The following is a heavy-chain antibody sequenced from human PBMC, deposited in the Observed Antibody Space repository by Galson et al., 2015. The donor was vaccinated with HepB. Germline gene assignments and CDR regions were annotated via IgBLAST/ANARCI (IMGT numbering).Heavy chain of an antibody. Sequence: SVKVSCKASGYTFTSYYMHWVRQAPGQGLEWMGIINPSGGSTSYAQKFQGRVTMTRDTSTSTVYMELSSLRSEDTAVYYCARGTLAQPGNVWGSYRYQPNFDYWGQGTLVTVSS. V-gene: IGHV1-46*01. J-gene: IGHJ4*02. CDR3: ARGTLAQPGNVWGSYRYQPNFDY. D-gene: IGHD3-16*02. CDR1: GYTFTSYY. CDR2: INPSGGST.